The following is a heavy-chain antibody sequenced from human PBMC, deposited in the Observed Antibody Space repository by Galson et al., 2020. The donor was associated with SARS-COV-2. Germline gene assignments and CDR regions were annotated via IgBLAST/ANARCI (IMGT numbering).Heavy chain of an antibody. V-gene: IGHV3-48*03. J-gene: IGHJ6*03. Sequence: GESLKISCAASGFTFSSYEMNWVRQAPGKGLEWVSYISSSGSTIYYADSVKGRFTISRDNAKNSLYLQMNSLRAEDTAVYYCARSRKWKGYSYGMGVRDNYYYYYMDVWGKGTTVTVSS. D-gene: IGHD5-18*01. CDR1: GFTFSSYE. CDR3: ARSRKWKGYSYGMGVRDNYYYYYMDV. CDR2: ISSSGSTI.